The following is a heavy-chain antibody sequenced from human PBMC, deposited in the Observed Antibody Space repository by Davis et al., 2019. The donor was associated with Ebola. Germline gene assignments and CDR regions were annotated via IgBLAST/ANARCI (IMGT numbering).Heavy chain of an antibody. J-gene: IGHJ6*02. CDR1: GYTFTSYG. CDR2: INAGNGNT. D-gene: IGHD3-9*01. V-gene: IGHV1-3*01. CDR3: ARGQTERLRYFDWLLNNYYGMDV. Sequence: AASVKVSCKASGYTFTSYGMHWVRQAPGQRLEWMGWINAGNGNTKYSQKFQGRVTITRDTSASTAYMELSSLRSEDTAVYYCARGQTERLRYFDWLLNNYYGMDVWGQGTTVTVSS.